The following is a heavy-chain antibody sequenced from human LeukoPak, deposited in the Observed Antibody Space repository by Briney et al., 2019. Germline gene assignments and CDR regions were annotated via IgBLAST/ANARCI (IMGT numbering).Heavy chain of an antibody. D-gene: IGHD1-26*01. CDR1: GGSISSYY. V-gene: IGHV4-59*01. CDR2: IYYSGST. J-gene: IGHJ1*01. Sequence: SETLSLTCIVSGGSISSYYWSWIRQPPGKGLEWIGYIYYSGSTNYNPSLKSRVTISVDTSKNQFSLKLSSVTAADTAVYYCARDEESYYGAYFQHWGQGTLVTVSS. CDR3: ARDEESYYGAYFQH.